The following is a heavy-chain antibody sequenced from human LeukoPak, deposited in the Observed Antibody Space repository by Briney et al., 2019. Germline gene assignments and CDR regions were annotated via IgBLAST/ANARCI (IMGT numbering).Heavy chain of an antibody. V-gene: IGHV4-31*03. J-gene: IGHJ3*02. CDR3: ASADYDMAFDI. Sequence: SQTLSLTCTVSGGSISSGGYYWSWIRQHPGKGLEWIGYIHYSGSTDYNPSPKSRFTMSVDTSKNQFSLKLSSVTAADTAVYYCASADYDMAFDIWGQGTMVTVSS. D-gene: IGHD3-9*01. CDR1: GGSISSGGYY. CDR2: IHYSGST.